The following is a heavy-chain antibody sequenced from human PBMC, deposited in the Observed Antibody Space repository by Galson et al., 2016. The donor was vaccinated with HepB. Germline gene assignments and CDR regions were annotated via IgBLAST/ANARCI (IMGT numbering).Heavy chain of an antibody. V-gene: IGHV1-18*01. Sequence: SVKVSCKASGYTFTSYGISWVRQAPGQGLEWMGWINGYNGHTKYAQKFQGRVTMTTDTSTGTAYMEVRSLRSDDTAVYFCARASIGPFWSALIGKLDFWGQGTLVTVSS. CDR1: GYTFTSYG. CDR2: INGYNGHT. D-gene: IGHD3-3*01. CDR3: ARASIGPFWSALIGKLDF. J-gene: IGHJ4*02.